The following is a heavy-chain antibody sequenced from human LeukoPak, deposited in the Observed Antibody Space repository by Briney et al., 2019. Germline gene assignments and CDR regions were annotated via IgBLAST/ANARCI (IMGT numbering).Heavy chain of an antibody. D-gene: IGHD3-3*01. Sequence: EASVKVSCKASGYTFTSYAMRWVRQAPGQRLEWMGWINAGNGNTKYSQKFQGRVTFTRDTSASTAYMELSSLRSEDTAVYYCARDRRVYDFWSGLKGGFDYWGQGTLVTVSS. V-gene: IGHV1-3*01. J-gene: IGHJ4*02. CDR1: GYTFTSYA. CDR3: ARDRRVYDFWSGLKGGFDY. CDR2: INAGNGNT.